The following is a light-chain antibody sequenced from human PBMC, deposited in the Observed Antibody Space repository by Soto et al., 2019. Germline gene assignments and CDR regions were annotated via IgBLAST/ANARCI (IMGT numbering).Light chain of an antibody. CDR1: RSDVGDYNY. V-gene: IGLV2-14*01. CDR2: DAN. CDR3: SSYTSSSTPRVV. Sequence: QSALTQPASVSGPPGQSITISCTGTRSDVGDYNYVSWYQQHPGKAPKLMIYDANNRPSGVSNRFTGSKSGNTASLTISGLQAEDEADYYCSSYTSSSTPRVVFGGGTKLTVL. J-gene: IGLJ2*01.